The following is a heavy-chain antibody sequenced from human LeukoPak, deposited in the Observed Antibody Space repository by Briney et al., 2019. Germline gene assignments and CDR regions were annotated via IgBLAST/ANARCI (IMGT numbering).Heavy chain of an antibody. V-gene: IGHV4-59*02. J-gene: IGHJ3*02. D-gene: IGHD4-17*01. CDR2: IYYSGST. CDR1: GGTVSSYV. Sequence: SETLTLTCSVSGGTVSSYVMSWIRQPPGKGLEWVAHIYYSGSTNYNPSLKSRVTISVATSKNHFSLKVTSVTAADTAVYYWAIMGPTDDYGDSHDAFDIWGQGTLVAVSS. CDR3: AIMGPTDDYGDSHDAFDI.